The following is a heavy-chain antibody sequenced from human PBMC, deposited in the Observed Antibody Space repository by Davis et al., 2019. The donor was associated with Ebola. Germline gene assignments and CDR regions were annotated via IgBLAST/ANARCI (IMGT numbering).Heavy chain of an antibody. Sequence: GESLKISCAASGFTVSSNYMSWVRQAPGKGLEWVSVIYSGGSTYYADSVKGRFTISRDNSKNTLYLQMNSPRAEDTAVYYCARVYYYYYGMDVWSQGTTVTVSS. V-gene: IGHV3-66*01. CDR3: ARVYYYYYGMDV. J-gene: IGHJ6*02. CDR1: GFTVSSNY. CDR2: IYSGGST.